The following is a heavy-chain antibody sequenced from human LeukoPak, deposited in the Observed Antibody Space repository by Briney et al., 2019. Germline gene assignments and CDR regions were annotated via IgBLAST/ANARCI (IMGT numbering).Heavy chain of an antibody. J-gene: IGHJ4*02. CDR2: IKSKTDGGTT. Sequence: GGSLRLSCAASGFTVSSNYMSWVRQAPGKGLEWVGRIKSKTDGGTTDYAAPVKGRFTISRDDSKNTLYLQMNSLKTEDTAVYYCTTDREYDILTGYYKGSPPYWGQGTLVTVSS. CDR1: GFTVSSNY. CDR3: TTDREYDILTGYYKGSPPY. V-gene: IGHV3-15*01. D-gene: IGHD3-9*01.